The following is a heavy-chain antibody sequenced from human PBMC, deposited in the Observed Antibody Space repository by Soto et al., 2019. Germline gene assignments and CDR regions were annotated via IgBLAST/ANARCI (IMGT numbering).Heavy chain of an antibody. V-gene: IGHV1-3*01. J-gene: IGHJ4*02. Sequence: QVQLVQSGAEVKKPGASVKVSCKASGYTFISYAMHWVRQAPGQRLEWMGWINAGNGNTKYSQKFQGRVTITMDTSASTAYMELSSLRSEDTAVYYCARGLGLYYFDYWGQGTLVTVSS. CDR3: ARGLGLYYFDY. CDR2: INAGNGNT. CDR1: GYTFISYA. D-gene: IGHD1-26*01.